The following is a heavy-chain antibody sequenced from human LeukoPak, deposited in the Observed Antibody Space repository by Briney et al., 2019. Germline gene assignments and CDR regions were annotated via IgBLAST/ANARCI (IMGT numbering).Heavy chain of an antibody. V-gene: IGHV3-7*04. Sequence: GGSLRLSCAASGFTFSNYWMTWVRQAPGEGLEWVANIKQDGSERDYVDSVKGRFTISRDDAKNSLYLQMNSLRAEDTAVYYCARGITMANWGQGTLVTVSS. CDR1: GFTFSNYW. D-gene: IGHD3-10*01. CDR3: ARGITMAN. J-gene: IGHJ4*02. CDR2: IKQDGSER.